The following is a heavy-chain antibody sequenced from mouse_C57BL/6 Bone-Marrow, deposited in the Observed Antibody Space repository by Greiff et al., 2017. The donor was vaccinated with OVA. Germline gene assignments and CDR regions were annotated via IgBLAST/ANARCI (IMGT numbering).Heavy chain of an antibody. J-gene: IGHJ1*03. CDR1: GYSITSGYY. CDR2: ISYDGSN. CDR3: ARVPVTTVVARYFDV. Sequence: DVQLQESGPGLVKPSQSLSLTCSVTGYSITSGYYWNWIRQFPGNKLEWMGYISYDGSNNYNPSLKNRISITRDTSKNQFFLKLNSVTTEDTATYYCARVPVTTVVARYFDVWGTGTTVTVSS. D-gene: IGHD1-1*01. V-gene: IGHV3-6*01.